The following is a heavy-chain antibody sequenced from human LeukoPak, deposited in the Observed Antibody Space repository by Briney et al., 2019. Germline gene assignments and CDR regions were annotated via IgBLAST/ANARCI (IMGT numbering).Heavy chain of an antibody. CDR2: ISGSGGSA. Sequence: GSRRLSCAASGFTFSNYAMDWVRPAPGKGLEWVSGISGSGGSAYYADSVKGRFTISRDSSKNTLFLQMIRLRAEDTAVYYCAKDRCTNGVCYFDSWGQGTLVTVSS. V-gene: IGHV3-23*01. CDR3: AKDRCTNGVCYFDS. D-gene: IGHD2-8*01. CDR1: GFTFSNYA. J-gene: IGHJ4*02.